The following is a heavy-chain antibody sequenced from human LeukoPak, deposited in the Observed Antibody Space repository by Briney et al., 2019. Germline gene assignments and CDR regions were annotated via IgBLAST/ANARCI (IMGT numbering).Heavy chain of an antibody. CDR1: GFTFNNHA. V-gene: IGHV3-33*01. CDR2: IWSDGSFK. J-gene: IGHJ4*02. CDR3: ARNDKGNSYGYSIDY. D-gene: IGHD5-18*01. Sequence: GRSLRLSCAASGFTFNNHAMHWVRQAPGKGLDWVAVIWSDGSFKYYVDSVKGRFTISRDNSKNTLYLQMNSLRAEDTAVYYCARNDKGNSYGYSIDYWGQGTLVTVSS.